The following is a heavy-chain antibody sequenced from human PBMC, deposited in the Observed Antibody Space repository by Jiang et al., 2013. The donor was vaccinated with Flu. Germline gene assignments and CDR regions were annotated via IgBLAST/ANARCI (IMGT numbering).Heavy chain of an antibody. Sequence: LLKPSETLSLTCTVSGGSISSYYWSWIRQPPGKGLEWIGYIYYSGSTNYNPSLKSRVTISVDTSKNQFSLKLSSVTAADTAVYYCARGKNLGDYDFWSGYYLHYFDYWGQGTLVTVSS. V-gene: IGHV4-59*01. CDR3: ARGKNLGDYDFWSGYYLHYFDY. D-gene: IGHD3-3*01. CDR1: GGSISSYY. J-gene: IGHJ4*02. CDR2: IYYSGST.